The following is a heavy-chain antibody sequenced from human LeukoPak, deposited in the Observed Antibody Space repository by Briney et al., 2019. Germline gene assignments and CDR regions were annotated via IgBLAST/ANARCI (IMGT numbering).Heavy chain of an antibody. CDR3: ARAYSSGSSNWFDP. D-gene: IGHD6-19*01. CDR1: GGTFSSYA. J-gene: IGHJ5*02. V-gene: IGHV1-69*05. Sequence: GASVKVSCKASGGTFSSYAISWVRQAPGQGLEWMGRIIPIFGTANYAQKFQGRVTITTDESTSTAYMELSSLRSEDTAVYYCARAYSSGSSNWFDPWGQGTLVTVSS. CDR2: IIPIFGTA.